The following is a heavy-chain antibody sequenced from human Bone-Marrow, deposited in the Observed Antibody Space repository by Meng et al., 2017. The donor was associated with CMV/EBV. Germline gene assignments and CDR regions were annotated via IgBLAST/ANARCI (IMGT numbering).Heavy chain of an antibody. Sequence: GGSLRLSCAASGFTFSSYGMHWVRQAPGKGLEWVAFIRYDGSNKYYADSVKGRFTISRDNSKNTLYLQMNSLRAEDTAVYYCAKGSTVTLYYYYYGMDVWGQGTTVTASS. J-gene: IGHJ6*02. CDR3: AKGSTVTLYYYYYGMDV. D-gene: IGHD4-11*01. CDR2: IRYDGSNK. V-gene: IGHV3-30*02. CDR1: GFTFSSYG.